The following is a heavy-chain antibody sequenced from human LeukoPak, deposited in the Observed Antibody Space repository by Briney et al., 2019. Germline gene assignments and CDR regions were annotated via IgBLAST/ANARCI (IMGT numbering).Heavy chain of an antibody. J-gene: IGHJ4*02. V-gene: IGHV3-30*02. CDR1: GFTFSSYG. Sequence: PGGSLRLSCAASGFTFSSYGMHWVRQAPGQGLEWVPFIRSDGSNKYYADSVKGRFTISRDNSKNTPYMQMNSLRAEDTAVYYCAKDGKYCSGGSCYFDYWGQGTLVTVSS. D-gene: IGHD2-15*01. CDR2: IRSDGSNK. CDR3: AKDGKYCSGGSCYFDY.